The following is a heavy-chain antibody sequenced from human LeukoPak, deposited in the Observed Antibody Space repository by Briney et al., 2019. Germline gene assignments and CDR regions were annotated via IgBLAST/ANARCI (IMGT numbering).Heavy chain of an antibody. CDR3: AKDGGSGWYSYLYYFDY. V-gene: IGHV3-23*01. J-gene: IGHJ4*02. Sequence: QPGGSLRLSCAASGFTFSSYAMSWVRQAPGKGLEWVSAISGSGGSTYYADSVKGRFTISRDNSKNTLYLQMNSLRAEDTAVYYCAKDGGSGWYSYLYYFDYWGQGTLVTVSS. CDR2: ISGSGGST. D-gene: IGHD6-19*01. CDR1: GFTFSSYA.